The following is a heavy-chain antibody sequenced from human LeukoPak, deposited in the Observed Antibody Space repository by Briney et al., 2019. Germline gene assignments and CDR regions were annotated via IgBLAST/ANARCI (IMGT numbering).Heavy chain of an antibody. Sequence: GGSLRLSCAASGFTFSSYSMNWVRQAPGKGLEWVSSISSSSSYMYYADSVKGRFTISRDNAKNSLYLQMNSLRAEDTAVYYCARITAIAARPATIGPYYYGMDVWGQGTTVTVSS. CDR2: ISSSSSYM. CDR3: ARITAIAARPATIGPYYYGMDV. CDR1: GFTFSSYS. V-gene: IGHV3-21*01. D-gene: IGHD6-6*01. J-gene: IGHJ6*02.